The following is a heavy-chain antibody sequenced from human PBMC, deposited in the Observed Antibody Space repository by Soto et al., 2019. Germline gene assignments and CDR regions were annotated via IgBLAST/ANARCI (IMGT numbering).Heavy chain of an antibody. D-gene: IGHD2-21*02. CDR2: IDSDGSIT. CDR3: ATLGLQQAF. Sequence: GGSLRLSCAASGFTFNTWMHWVRQAPGEGLVWVSSIDSDGSITSYADSVKCRFTISRDNAKNTLYLQMNSLRAEDTAVYYCATLGLQQAFWGQGTLVTVSS. J-gene: IGHJ4*02. V-gene: IGHV3-74*01. CDR1: GFTFNTW.